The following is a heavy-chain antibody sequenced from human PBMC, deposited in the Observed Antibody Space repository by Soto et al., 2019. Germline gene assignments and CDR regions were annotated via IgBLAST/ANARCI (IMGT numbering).Heavy chain of an antibody. CDR2: ISFDGSKK. D-gene: IGHD3-22*01. Sequence: QVQLVESGGGVVHPGRSLRLSCEGSGFTFSAYGMHWARQAPGKGLEWVAVISFDGSKKDFADSVKGRFTISRDDSKNTVYLQVNSLGPEDTAVYYCVKGLSYYDTSGHPTMDSWGQGTLVTVSS. CDR1: GFTFSAYG. CDR3: VKGLSYYDTSGHPTMDS. J-gene: IGHJ5*02. V-gene: IGHV3-30*18.